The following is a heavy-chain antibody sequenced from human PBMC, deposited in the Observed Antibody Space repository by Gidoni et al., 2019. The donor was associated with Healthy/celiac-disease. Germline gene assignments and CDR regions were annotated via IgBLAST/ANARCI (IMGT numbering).Heavy chain of an antibody. Sequence: QVQLVESGGGVVQPGRSLRLSCAASGFPFSSYGMHWVRQAPGKGLEWVALIWYDGSNKYYADSVKGRFTISRDNSKNTLYLQMNSLRAEDTAVYYCARGGWDDYGSGSGLDYWGQGTLVTVSS. CDR3: ARGGWDDYGSGSGLDY. V-gene: IGHV3-33*01. J-gene: IGHJ4*02. D-gene: IGHD3-10*01. CDR2: IWYDGSNK. CDR1: GFPFSSYG.